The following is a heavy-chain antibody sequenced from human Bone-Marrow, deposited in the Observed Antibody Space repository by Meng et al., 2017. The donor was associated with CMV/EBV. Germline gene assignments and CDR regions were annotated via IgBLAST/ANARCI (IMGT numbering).Heavy chain of an antibody. CDR3: ARDDCIGDICYSH. V-gene: IGHV3-30*19. CDR1: GFTFSSYG. D-gene: IGHD2-15*01. Sequence: GGSLRLSCAASGFTFSSYGMHWVRQAPGKGLEWVAVISYDGSNKYYADSVKGRFTISRDNSENTVYLQMNSLRPEDTALYHCARDDCIGDICYSHWGQGTLVTVS. J-gene: IGHJ4*02. CDR2: ISYDGSNK.